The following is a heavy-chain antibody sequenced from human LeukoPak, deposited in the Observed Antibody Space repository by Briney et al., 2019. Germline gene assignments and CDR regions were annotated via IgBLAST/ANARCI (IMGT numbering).Heavy chain of an antibody. J-gene: IGHJ6*02. CDR1: GGSISSYY. D-gene: IGHD2-15*01. CDR2: IYYSGST. Sequence: PSETLSLTCTVSGGSISSYYWSWIRQPPGKGLEWIGYIYYSGSTNYNPSLKSRVTISVDTSKNQFSLKLSSVTAADTAVYYCARGYCGGGSCYFPYGMDVWGQGTTVTVSS. CDR3: ARGYCGGGSCYFPYGMDV. V-gene: IGHV4-59*01.